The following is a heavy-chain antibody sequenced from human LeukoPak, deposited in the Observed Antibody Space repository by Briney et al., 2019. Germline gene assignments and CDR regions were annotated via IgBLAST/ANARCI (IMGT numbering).Heavy chain of an antibody. Sequence: SETLSLTCTVSGGSISSYSYYWGWIRQPPGKGLEWIGGIFYSGSTSYYPSLKSRVTISVDTSKNQFSLKLSSVTAADTAVYYCARHSSDYYSAFDYWGLGNLVTVSS. CDR2: IFYSGST. V-gene: IGHV4-39*01. D-gene: IGHD3-22*01. CDR1: GGSISSYSYY. J-gene: IGHJ4*02. CDR3: ARHSSDYYSAFDY.